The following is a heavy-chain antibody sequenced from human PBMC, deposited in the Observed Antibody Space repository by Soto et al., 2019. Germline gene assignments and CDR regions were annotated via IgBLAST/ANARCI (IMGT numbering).Heavy chain of an antibody. CDR3: TTDSRTTLPEIRFDY. Sequence: GSLRLSCAASGFPFTNAWINWVRQVPGKGLEWVGRVKSKTDGGSSDYAAPVKGRFAVSRDDSKNIVYLQMNSLKIEDTGIYYCTTDSRTTLPEIRFDYWGHGTQVTSPQ. V-gene: IGHV3-15*07. CDR2: VKSKTDGGSS. D-gene: IGHD1-26*01. CDR1: GFPFTNAW. J-gene: IGHJ4*01.